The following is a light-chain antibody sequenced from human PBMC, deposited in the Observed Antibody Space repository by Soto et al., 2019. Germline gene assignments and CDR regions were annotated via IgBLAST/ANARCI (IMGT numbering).Light chain of an antibody. CDR1: SSNIGSNY. V-gene: IGLV1-51*01. CDR2: DNN. J-gene: IGLJ1*01. CDR3: GTWDSSLNTGGG. Sequence: QSVLTQPPSVSAAPGQKVTISCSGSSSNIGSNYVSWYQQLPGTAPKLLIYDNNKRPSGTPDRFSGSKSGTSATLDITGLQTGDEADYFCGTWDSSLNTGGGFGTGTKV.